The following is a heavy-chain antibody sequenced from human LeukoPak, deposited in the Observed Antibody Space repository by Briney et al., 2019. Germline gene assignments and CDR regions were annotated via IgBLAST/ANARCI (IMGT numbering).Heavy chain of an antibody. CDR3: AKAFIAVAVNYFDY. CDR1: GFTFSSYG. V-gene: IGHV3-33*06. Sequence: GGSLRLSCAASGFTFSSYGMHWVRQAPGKGLEWVAVIWYDGSNKYYADSVKGRFTISRDNSKNTLYLQMNSLRAEDTAVYYCAKAFIAVAVNYFDYWGRGTLVTVSS. CDR2: IWYDGSNK. J-gene: IGHJ4*02. D-gene: IGHD6-19*01.